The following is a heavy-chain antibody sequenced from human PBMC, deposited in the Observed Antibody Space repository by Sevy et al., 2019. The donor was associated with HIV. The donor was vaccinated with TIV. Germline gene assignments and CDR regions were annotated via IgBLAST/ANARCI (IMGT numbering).Heavy chain of an antibody. CDR1: GFTFSDYY. J-gene: IGHJ4*02. CDR2: IRTGSTYT. V-gene: IGHV3-11*06. D-gene: IGHD3-10*01. Sequence: EGSLRLSCVASGFTFSDYYMSWILQAPGKELEWVSYIRTGSTYTNYADSVKGRFTVSRDNSENSLYLQMNSLRAEDTAVYYCARVRYNYGSYYFDYWGQGTLVTVSS. CDR3: ARVRYNYGSYYFDY.